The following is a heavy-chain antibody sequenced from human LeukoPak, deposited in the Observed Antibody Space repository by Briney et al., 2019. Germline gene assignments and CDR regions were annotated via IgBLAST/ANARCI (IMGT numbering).Heavy chain of an antibody. CDR2: ISGSSLYI. D-gene: IGHD3-22*01. CDR3: ARDPPYYDSSGYYYDY. CDR1: GFTFSSYA. J-gene: IGHJ4*02. Sequence: GGSLRLSCAASGFTFSSYAMSWVRQAPGKGLEWVSSISGSSLYIYYAGSVKGRFTISRDNAKNSLYLQMNSLRAEDTAVYYCARDPPYYDSSGYYYDYWGQGALVTVSS. V-gene: IGHV3-21*01.